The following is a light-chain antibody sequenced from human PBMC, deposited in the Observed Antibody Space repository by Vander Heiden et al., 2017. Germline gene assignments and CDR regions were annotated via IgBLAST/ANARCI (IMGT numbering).Light chain of an antibody. CDR2: WAS. CDR1: QSILYSSNNKNY. V-gene: IGKV4-1*01. J-gene: IGKJ5*01. Sequence: DIVMTQSPDSLAVSLCERATINCKSSQSILYSSNNKNYLAWYQQKPGQSPKLLIYWASTRESGVPDRFTGSGSGTDFTLTISSLQAEDVAVYYCQQYYNTQITFGQGTRLEIK. CDR3: QQYYNTQIT.